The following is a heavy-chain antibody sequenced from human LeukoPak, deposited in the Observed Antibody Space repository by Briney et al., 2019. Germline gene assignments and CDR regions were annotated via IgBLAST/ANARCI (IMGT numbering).Heavy chain of an antibody. D-gene: IGHD3-22*01. V-gene: IGHV3-23*01. Sequence: GGSLRLSCAASGFSFSSYDMSWVRQAPGKGLEWVSGIRTSGDSTYYADSVKGRFAISRDNSRDTPNLQMNSLRAEDTAVYYCAKGLFDSSGYSEHFDYWGQGTQVTVSS. J-gene: IGHJ4*02. CDR1: GFSFSSYD. CDR2: IRTSGDST. CDR3: AKGLFDSSGYSEHFDY.